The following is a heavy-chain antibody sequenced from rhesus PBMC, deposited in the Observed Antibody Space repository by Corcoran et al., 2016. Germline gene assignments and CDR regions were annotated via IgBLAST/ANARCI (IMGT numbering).Heavy chain of an antibody. V-gene: IGHV4-160*01. Sequence: QVQLQESGPGLVKPSETLSLTCAVSGGSFSSYWWGWIRQPPGKGLEWIVGIYGSSGSTEYTLSLKSRATISRATSKNQFSLKLSSVPAADTAVYYCASDPGDSSSWGYFDYWGQGVLVTVSS. J-gene: IGHJ4*01. CDR1: GGSFSSYW. CDR2: IYGSSGST. CDR3: ASDPGDSSSWGYFDY. D-gene: IGHD6-13*01.